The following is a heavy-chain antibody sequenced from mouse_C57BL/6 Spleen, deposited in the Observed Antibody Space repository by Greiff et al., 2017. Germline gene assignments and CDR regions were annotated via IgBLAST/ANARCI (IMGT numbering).Heavy chain of an antibody. D-gene: IGHD1-1*01. Sequence: QVQLQQPGAELVKPGASVKLSCKASGYTFTSYWMHWVKQRPGRGLEWIGRIDPNSGGTKYNEKFKSKVTLTVDKPSSTAYMQLSSLTSEDSAVYYCARLGITTVVAPYYFDYWGQGTTLTVSS. CDR2: IDPNSGGT. J-gene: IGHJ2*01. CDR3: ARLGITTVVAPYYFDY. CDR1: GYTFTSYW. V-gene: IGHV1-72*01.